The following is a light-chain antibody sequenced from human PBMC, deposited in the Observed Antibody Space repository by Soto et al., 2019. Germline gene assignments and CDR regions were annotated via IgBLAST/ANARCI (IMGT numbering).Light chain of an antibody. J-gene: IGKJ5*01. CDR1: NIGSKS. V-gene: IGKV3-15*01. Sequence: PPSVSVAPVQTARITCGGNNIGSKSVHWYQQKPGQAPRLLIYGASSRATGIPVRFSGSGSGTEFTLTISSLQSEDFAVYYSQQYNNWPLTFGQGTRLEIK. CDR3: QQYNNWPLT. CDR2: GAS.